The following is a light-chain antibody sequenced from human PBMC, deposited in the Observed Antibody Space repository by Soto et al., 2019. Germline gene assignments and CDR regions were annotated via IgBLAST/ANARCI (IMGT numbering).Light chain of an antibody. Sequence: QSALAQPASVSGSPGQSITISCTGTSNDVGHFNYVSWFQQHPGKAPKLLIFDVNNWPSGVSDRFSGSKSGNTASLTISGLQPEDEADCYCTSFTTSDTFVFGSGTKLTVL. CDR1: SNDVGHFNY. V-gene: IGLV2-14*03. J-gene: IGLJ1*01. CDR2: DVN. CDR3: TSFTTSDTFV.